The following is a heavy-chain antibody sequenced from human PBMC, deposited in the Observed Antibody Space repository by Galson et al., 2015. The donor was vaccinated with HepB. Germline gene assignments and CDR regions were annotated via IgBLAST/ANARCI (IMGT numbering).Heavy chain of an antibody. CDR3: TRVSDSGYDY. D-gene: IGHD3-22*01. V-gene: IGHV3-13*01. J-gene: IGHJ4*02. Sequence: SLRLSCAASGFTSSNYDMHWVRQATGKGLEWVSAIGIAGDIYYSVSVKGRFVISRESARNSLFLQMNSLRVDDTAVYYCTRVSDSGYDYWGQGILVTVSS. CDR1: GFTSSNYD. CDR2: IGIAGDI.